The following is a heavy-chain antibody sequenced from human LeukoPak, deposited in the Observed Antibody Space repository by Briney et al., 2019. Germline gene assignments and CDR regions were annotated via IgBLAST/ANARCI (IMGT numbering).Heavy chain of an antibody. CDR2: IYTSGST. CDR3: VRDPRVGATPY. V-gene: IGHV4-61*02. J-gene: IGHJ4*02. Sequence: SETLSLTCTVSGGSISSGSYYWSWIRQPAGKGLEWIGRIYTSGSTNYNTSLKSRVTISVDTSKNQFSLKLSSVTAADTAVYYCVRDPRVGATPYWGQRTLVTVSS. D-gene: IGHD1-26*01. CDR1: GGSISSGSYY.